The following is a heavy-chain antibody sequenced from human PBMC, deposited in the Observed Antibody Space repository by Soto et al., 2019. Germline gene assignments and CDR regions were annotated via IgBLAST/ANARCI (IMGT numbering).Heavy chain of an antibody. CDR1: GFSLINNGVS. Sequence: SCRTLVNPKQTLTLTCTFSGFSLINNGVSVGCIRQTPGKALEWLALIYWDDDKRYSPSLKSRLTITKDTSKNQVVLTMTNMDPVDTATYYCAHRNASSGFDYWGQGTLVTVSS. D-gene: IGHD6-19*01. CDR3: AHRNASSGFDY. CDR2: IYWDDDK. J-gene: IGHJ4*02. V-gene: IGHV2-5*02.